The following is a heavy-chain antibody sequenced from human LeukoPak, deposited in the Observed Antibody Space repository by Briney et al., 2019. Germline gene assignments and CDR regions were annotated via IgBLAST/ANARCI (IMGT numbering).Heavy chain of an antibody. CDR3: AGAYGIDY. J-gene: IGHJ4*02. Sequence: GGSLRLSCAASGFTFSSSSISWVRQAPGKGLEWVSAITDAVGSTHYADSVKGRFTISSDNSKNTVYLQMNSLRPEDMAVYYCAGAYGIDYWGQGTLVTVSS. V-gene: IGHV3-23*01. CDR2: ITDAVGST. CDR1: GFTFSSSS. D-gene: IGHD1-26*01.